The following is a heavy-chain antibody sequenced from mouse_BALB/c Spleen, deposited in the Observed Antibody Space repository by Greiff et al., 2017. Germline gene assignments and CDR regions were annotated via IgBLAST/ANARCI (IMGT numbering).Heavy chain of an antibody. Sequence: EVQGVESGGGLVQPGGSLRLSCVTSGFTFTDYYMSWVRQPPGKALEWLGFIRNKANGYTTEYSASVKGRFTISRDNSQSILYLQMNTLRAEDSATYYCARDTSAMDYWGQGTSVTVSS. CDR1: GFTFTDYY. CDR3: ARDTSAMDY. J-gene: IGHJ4*01. V-gene: IGHV7-3*02. CDR2: IRNKANGYTT.